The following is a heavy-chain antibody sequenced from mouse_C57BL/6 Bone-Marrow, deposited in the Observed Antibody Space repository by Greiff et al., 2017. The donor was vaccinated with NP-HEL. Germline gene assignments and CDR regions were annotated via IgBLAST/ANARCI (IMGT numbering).Heavy chain of an antibody. CDR2: ISSGGSYT. CDR3: ARQGYLDY. V-gene: IGHV5-6*01. D-gene: IGHD3-1*01. CDR1: GFTFSSYG. J-gene: IGHJ4*01. Sequence: EVKLMESGGDLVKPGGSLKLSCAASGFTFSSYGMSWVRQTPDKRLEWVATISSGGSYTYYPDSVKGRFTISRDNAKNTLYLQMSSLKSEDTAMYYCARQGYLDYWGQGTSVTVSS.